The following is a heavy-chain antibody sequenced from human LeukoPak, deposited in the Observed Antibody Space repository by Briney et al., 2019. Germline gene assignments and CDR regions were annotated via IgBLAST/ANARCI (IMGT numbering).Heavy chain of an antibody. V-gene: IGHV3-23*01. D-gene: IGHD2-21*01. CDR2: ISDSGGDT. CDR3: ATGAYFAD. Sequence: GGSLRLSCAASGFTFSKSPMTWVRQALGKGLEWVSTISDSGGDTYHTDSVKGRFTIYRDNSMNRLYLQMNSPRAEDTAMYYCATGAYFADWGQGTLVTVSS. J-gene: IGHJ4*02. CDR1: GFTFSKSP.